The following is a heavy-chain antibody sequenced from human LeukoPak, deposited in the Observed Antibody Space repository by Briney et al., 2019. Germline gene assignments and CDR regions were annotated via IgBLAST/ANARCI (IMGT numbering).Heavy chain of an antibody. D-gene: IGHD2-21*01. J-gene: IGHJ5*02. V-gene: IGHV6-1*01. CDR1: GDSRSSNSAA. CDR3: ARAIGTRLNWFDP. CDR2: TYYRSKLYN. Sequence: SQSLSLTCAVSGDSRSSNSAAWDWVRQSQSRGLEWLGRTYYRSKLYNDYAVSVKSRITINPDTSKNQFSLQLNSVTPEDTAVYYCARAIGTRLNWFDPWGQGTLVTVSS.